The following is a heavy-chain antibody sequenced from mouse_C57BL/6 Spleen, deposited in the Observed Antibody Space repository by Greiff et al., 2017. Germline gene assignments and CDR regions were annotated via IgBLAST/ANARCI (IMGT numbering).Heavy chain of an antibody. J-gene: IGHJ3*01. CDR1: GFTFSSYA. CDR2: ISDGGSYT. D-gene: IGHD1-1*01. Sequence: EVQGVESGGGLVKPGGSLKLSCAASGFTFSSYAMSWVRQTPEKRLEWVATISDGGSYTYYPDNVKGRFTISRDNAKNNLYLQMSHLKSEDTCMYYCARGGFITTVVASGSWFAYWGQGTLVTVSA. CDR3: ARGGFITTVVASGSWFAY. V-gene: IGHV5-4*01.